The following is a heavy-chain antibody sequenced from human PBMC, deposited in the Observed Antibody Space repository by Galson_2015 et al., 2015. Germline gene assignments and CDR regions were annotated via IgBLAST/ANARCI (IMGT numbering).Heavy chain of an antibody. CDR2: ISGSGGST. J-gene: IGHJ5*02. CDR1: GFTFSSYA. V-gene: IGHV3-23*01. D-gene: IGHD3-10*01. Sequence: SLRLSCAASGFTFSSYAMSWVRQAPGKGLEWVSAISGSGGSTYYADSVKGRFTISRDNSKNTLYLQMNSLRAEDTAVYYCARNASSGSYYNWFDPWGQGTLVTVSS. CDR3: ARNASSGSYYNWFDP.